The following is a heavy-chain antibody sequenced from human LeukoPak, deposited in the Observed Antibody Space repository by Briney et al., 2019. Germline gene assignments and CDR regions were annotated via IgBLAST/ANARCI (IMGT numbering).Heavy chain of an antibody. Sequence: GGSLRLSCAASGFTFSSYWMSWVRQAPGKGLEWVANIKQDGSEKYYVDSVKGRFTISRDNAKNSLYLQMNSLRAEDTAVYYCARTENVVVTANDAFDIWGQGTMVTVSS. CDR3: ARTENVVVTANDAFDI. D-gene: IGHD2-21*02. V-gene: IGHV3-7*01. J-gene: IGHJ3*02. CDR1: GFTFSSYW. CDR2: IKQDGSEK.